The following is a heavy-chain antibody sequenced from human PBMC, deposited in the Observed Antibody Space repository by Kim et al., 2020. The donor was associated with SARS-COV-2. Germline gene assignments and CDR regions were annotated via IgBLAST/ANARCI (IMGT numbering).Heavy chain of an antibody. V-gene: IGHV4-34*01. CDR1: GGSFSGYY. CDR2: INHSGST. CDR3: ARGRPARTRGPNYFDY. D-gene: IGHD1-26*01. J-gene: IGHJ4*02. Sequence: SETLSLTCAVYGGSFSGYYWSWIRQPPGKGLEWIGEINHSGSTNYNPSLKSRVTISVDTSKNQFSLKLSSVTAADTAVYYCARGRPARTRGPNYFDYWGQGTLGTVSS.